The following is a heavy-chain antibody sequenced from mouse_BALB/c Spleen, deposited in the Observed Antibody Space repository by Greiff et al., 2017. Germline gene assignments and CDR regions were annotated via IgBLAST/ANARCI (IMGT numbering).Heavy chain of an antibody. CDR1: GYTFTSSW. CDR3: AGDYLYAMDY. CDR2: IHPNSGNT. Sequence: QVQLQQPGSVLVRPGASVKLSCKASGYTFTSSWMHWAKQRPGQGLEWIGEIHPNSGNTNYNEKFKGKATLTADKSSSTAYMQLSSLTSVDSAVYFCAGDYLYAMDYWGQGTSVTVSS. D-gene: IGHD1-1*02. J-gene: IGHJ4*01. V-gene: IGHV1S130*01.